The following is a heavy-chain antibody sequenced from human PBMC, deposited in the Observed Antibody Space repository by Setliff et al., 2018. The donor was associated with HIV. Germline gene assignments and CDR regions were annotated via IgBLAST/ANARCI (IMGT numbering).Heavy chain of an antibody. V-gene: IGHV4-34*01. CDR3: ARQFGSGFYFDY. D-gene: IGHD3-22*01. CDR2: INHSGST. J-gene: IGHJ4*01. CDR1: GESFSGYY. Sequence: PSETLSLTCAVYGESFSGYYWSWIRQSPGEGLEWLGGINHSGSTNRNPSLKSRVAISVDTSKNQFSLKLTSVTAADTALYFCARQFGSGFYFDYWG.